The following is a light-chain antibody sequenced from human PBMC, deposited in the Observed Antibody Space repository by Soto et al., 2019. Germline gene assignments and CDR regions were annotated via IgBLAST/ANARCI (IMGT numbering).Light chain of an antibody. CDR1: QSVSSSY. Sequence: EIVLTQSPGTLSLSPGERATLSCRASQSVSSSYLAWYQQKPGQAPRLLIYGASSRATGIPDRFSGSGSGTDFTLTISRLEPEDFAVYYCQQRGDWPLYTFGQGTKVEIK. CDR3: QQRGDWPLYT. CDR2: GAS. J-gene: IGKJ2*01. V-gene: IGKV3D-20*02.